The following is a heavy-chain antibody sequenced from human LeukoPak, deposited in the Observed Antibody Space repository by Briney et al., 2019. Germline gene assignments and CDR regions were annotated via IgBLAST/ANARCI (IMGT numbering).Heavy chain of an antibody. CDR2: ISSSGSSI. CDR3: ARPEGEPYFDWLYYFDY. J-gene: IGHJ4*02. V-gene: IGHV3-48*03. D-gene: IGHD3-9*01. Sequence: PGGSLRLSCGASGFTFSSYEMNWVRQAPGKGLEWVSYISSSGSSIYYADSVKGRFTISRDNAKNSLYLQMNSLRAEDTAVYYCARPEGEPYFDWLYYFDYWGQGTLVTVSS. CDR1: GFTFSSYE.